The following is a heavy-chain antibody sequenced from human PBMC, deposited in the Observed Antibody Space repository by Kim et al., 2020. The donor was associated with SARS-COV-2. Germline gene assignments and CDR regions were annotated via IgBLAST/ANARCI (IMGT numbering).Heavy chain of an antibody. CDR2: IYSVDKT. V-gene: IGHV3-66*01. J-gene: IGHJ4*02. CDR1: GFTVSSNY. Sequence: GGSLRLSCAASGFTVSSNYMSWLRQAPGKGLEWLSVIYSVDKTYYVESVKGRLTISRDNSKNTLYLQMSSLRVEDTAVYYCATNLAAAGVVWGQGTLVTV. D-gene: IGHD6-13*01. CDR3: ATNLAAAGVV.